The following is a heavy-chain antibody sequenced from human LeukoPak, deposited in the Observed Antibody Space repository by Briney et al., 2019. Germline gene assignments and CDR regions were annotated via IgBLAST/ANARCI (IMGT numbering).Heavy chain of an antibody. CDR3: TSAGYYYCGMDV. CDR2: IKSKTDGGTT. Sequence: GGSLRLSCAASGFTFSNAWMSWVRQAPGKGLEWVGRIKSKTDGGTTDYAAPVKGRFTISRDDSKNTLYLQMNSLKTEDTAVYYCTSAGYYYCGMDVWGQGTTVTVSS. CDR1: GFTFSNAW. J-gene: IGHJ6*02. V-gene: IGHV3-15*01.